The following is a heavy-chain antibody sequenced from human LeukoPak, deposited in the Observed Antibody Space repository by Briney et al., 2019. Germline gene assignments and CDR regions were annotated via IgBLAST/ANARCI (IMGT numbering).Heavy chain of an antibody. V-gene: IGHV1-18*01. D-gene: IGHD6-19*01. CDR1: VYNFKNYA. CDR3: ARDPSNTGGWNPYFDY. J-gene: IGHJ4*02. CDR2: ISTYNGDT. Sequence: ASVKVSCKASVYNFKNYAISLVRQAPGQGLEWSGWISTYNGDTRYARKFQGRVTLTTDTSTTTAYMEMGSLTSDDTAVYYCARDPSNTGGWNPYFDYWGLGTLVTVSS.